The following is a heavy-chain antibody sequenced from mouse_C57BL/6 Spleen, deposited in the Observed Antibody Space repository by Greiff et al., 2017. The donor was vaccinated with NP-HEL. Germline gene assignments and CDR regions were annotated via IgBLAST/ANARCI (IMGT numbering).Heavy chain of an antibody. Sequence: EVQLQESGPGLVKPSQSLSLTCSVTGYSITSGYYWNWIRQFPGNKLEWMGYISYDGSNNYNPSLKNRISITRDTSKNQFFLKLNSVTTEDTATYYCARGGVGGGYFDVWGTGTTVTVSS. J-gene: IGHJ1*03. CDR1: GYSITSGYY. CDR2: ISYDGSN. V-gene: IGHV3-6*01. CDR3: ARGGVGGGYFDV. D-gene: IGHD1-3*01.